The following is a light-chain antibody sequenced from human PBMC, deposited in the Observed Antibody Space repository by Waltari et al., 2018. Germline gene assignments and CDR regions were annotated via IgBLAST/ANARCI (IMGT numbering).Light chain of an antibody. Sequence: EIVMTQYPATLSVSPGERATLSCRASQSVSNSYLAWYQQKPGQAPRLLIYGASSRATGIPDRFIGSGSGTEFTLSISSLQSEDFAVYYCQQYNQWPQTFGQGTKLEIK. J-gene: IGKJ2*01. CDR3: QQYNQWPQT. V-gene: IGKV3D-15*01. CDR1: QSVSNSY. CDR2: GAS.